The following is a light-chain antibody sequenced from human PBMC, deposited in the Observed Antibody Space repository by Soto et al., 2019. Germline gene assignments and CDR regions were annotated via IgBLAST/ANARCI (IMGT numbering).Light chain of an antibody. J-gene: IGLJ3*02. V-gene: IGLV6-57*04. CDR2: EDN. CDR1: SGSIASNY. CDR3: QSYDGGGV. Sequence: NFMLTQPHSMSASPGKTVTISCTRSSGSIASNYVQWYQQRPGSAPTTVIYEDNQRPSGVPDLFSGSIDSSSTTASLTISGLKTEDDADYSCQSYDGGGVFGGGTKLTVL.